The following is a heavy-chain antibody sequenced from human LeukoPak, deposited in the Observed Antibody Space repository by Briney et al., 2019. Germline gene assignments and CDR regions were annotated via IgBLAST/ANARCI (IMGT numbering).Heavy chain of an antibody. CDR3: TRDQMNY. CDR2: IFSNGDT. CDR1: EFTVSRNY. Sequence: GGSLRLSCTASEFTVSRNYMLWVRQAPGKGLEWVSLIFSNGDTHYADSVKGRFTISRDTSKNTVSLQMSSLRVEDTAMYYCTRDQMNYWGQGTLVTVSS. J-gene: IGHJ4*02. D-gene: IGHD5-24*01. V-gene: IGHV3-53*01.